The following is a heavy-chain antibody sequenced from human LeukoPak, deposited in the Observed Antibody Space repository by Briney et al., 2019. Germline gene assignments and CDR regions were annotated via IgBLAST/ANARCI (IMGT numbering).Heavy chain of an antibody. J-gene: IGHJ4*02. V-gene: IGHV3-21*01. CDR3: ATGTTSGSYYSAY. CDR2: ITSGSSYI. D-gene: IGHD1-1*01. Sequence: GGSLRLSCAASGFTFSSYSMNWVRQAPGKGLEWVSSITSGSSYIYYTDSVKGRFTISRDNAKNSLYLQMNSLRAEDTAVYYCATGTTSGSYYSAYWGQGTLVTVSS. CDR1: GFTFSSYS.